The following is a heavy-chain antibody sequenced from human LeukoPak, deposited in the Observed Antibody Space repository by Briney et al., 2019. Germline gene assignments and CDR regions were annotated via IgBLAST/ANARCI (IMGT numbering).Heavy chain of an antibody. V-gene: IGHV3-30*18. CDR3: AKRGINGDYYHY. Sequence: GGSLRLSCAASGFTFSTYAMHWVRQAPGKGLEWVALILYDGRNVYYAESVKGRFTISRDNSQNTVYLQMNSLRPEDTAVYYCAKRGINGDYYHYWGQGTLVTVSS. J-gene: IGHJ4*02. CDR1: GFTFSTYA. D-gene: IGHD4-17*01. CDR2: ILYDGRNV.